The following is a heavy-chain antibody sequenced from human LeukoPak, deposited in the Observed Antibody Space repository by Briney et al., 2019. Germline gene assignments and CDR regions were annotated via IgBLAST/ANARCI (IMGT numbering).Heavy chain of an antibody. CDR2: TYYRSKWYN. V-gene: IGHV6-1*01. Sequence: SQTLPVTCAISGDSVSSNTPAWNWIRQSPSRGLEWLGRTYYRSKWYNDYAVSVRSRITINPDTAKNQFSLQLNSVTPEDTAVYYCARQQRGAFDYWGQGTLVTVSS. D-gene: IGHD6-13*01. J-gene: IGHJ4*02. CDR3: ARQQRGAFDY. CDR1: GDSVSSNTPA.